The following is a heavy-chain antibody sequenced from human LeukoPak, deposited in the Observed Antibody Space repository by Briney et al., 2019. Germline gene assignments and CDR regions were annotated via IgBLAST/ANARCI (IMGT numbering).Heavy chain of an antibody. CDR2: IRPDGSGT. Sequence: GGSLRLSCAASGFTFSSYWMTWVRQAPGKGLEWVANIRPDGSGTYYVDSVKGRFIVSRDNAKNSLYLQMNSLRTDDTAVFYCTTNRVAAAGDDWGQGTLVTVSS. CDR1: GFTFSSYW. V-gene: IGHV3-7*01. D-gene: IGHD6-13*01. CDR3: TTNRVAAAGDD. J-gene: IGHJ1*01.